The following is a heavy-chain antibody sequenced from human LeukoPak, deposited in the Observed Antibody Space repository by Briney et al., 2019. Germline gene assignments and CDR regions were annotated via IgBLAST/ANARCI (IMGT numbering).Heavy chain of an antibody. V-gene: IGHV3-30*03. J-gene: IGHJ4*02. Sequence: GGSLRLSCAASGFTFSRHGMHWVRQAPGKGLEWVAVISYDGSNKDCADSVKGRFTISRDNSKNTLYLQMNSLRAEDTAVYYCARDQSGSYCIDYWGQGTLATVSA. CDR2: ISYDGSNK. CDR3: ARDQSGSYCIDY. CDR1: GFTFSRHG. D-gene: IGHD1-26*01.